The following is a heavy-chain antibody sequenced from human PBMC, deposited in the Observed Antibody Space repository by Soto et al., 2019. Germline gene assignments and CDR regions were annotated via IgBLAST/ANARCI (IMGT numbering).Heavy chain of an antibody. CDR2: ISYSGST. CDR1: GVSVSSAGYY. J-gene: IGHJ6*02. Sequence: PPETLSLTCTVSGVSVSSAGYYWTWIRQPPGKGLEWMGYISYSGSTQYNPSLKSRITISLDTSQSQFSLNLTSVTAADTAVYYCVRFVNYYYYGVDVWGQGTTVTVSS. CDR3: VRFVNYYYYGVDV. D-gene: IGHD2-21*01. V-gene: IGHV4-31*03.